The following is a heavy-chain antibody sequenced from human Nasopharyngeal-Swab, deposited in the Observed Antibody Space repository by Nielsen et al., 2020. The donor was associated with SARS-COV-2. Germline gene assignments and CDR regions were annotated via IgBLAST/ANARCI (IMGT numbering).Heavy chain of an antibody. J-gene: IGHJ3*02. D-gene: IGHD7-27*01. CDR1: GGSISSGGYS. V-gene: IGHV4-30-2*01. CDR2: IHHSGST. CDR3: ARNAGDSHAFDI. Sequence: SETLSLTCAVSGGSISSGGYSWSWIRQPPGKGLEWIGYIHHSGSTYYNPSLKSRVTISVDRSKNQFSLKLSSVTAADTAVYYCARNAGDSHAFDIWGQGTMVTVSS.